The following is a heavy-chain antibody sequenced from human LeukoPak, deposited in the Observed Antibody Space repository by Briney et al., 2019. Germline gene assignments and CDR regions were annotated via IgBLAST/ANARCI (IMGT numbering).Heavy chain of an antibody. CDR2: LSGRGGSI. D-gene: IGHD3-10*01. J-gene: IGHJ4*02. CDR3: AKDMAEVPGPSDY. Sequence: GGSLRLSCAASGFTFRSYAMTWVRQAPGKGLEWVSSLSGRGGSIYYADSVKGRFTISRDNSKNTLYLQMNSLRAEDAAVYYCAKDMAEVPGPSDYWGQGTLVTVSS. CDR1: GFTFRSYA. V-gene: IGHV3-23*01.